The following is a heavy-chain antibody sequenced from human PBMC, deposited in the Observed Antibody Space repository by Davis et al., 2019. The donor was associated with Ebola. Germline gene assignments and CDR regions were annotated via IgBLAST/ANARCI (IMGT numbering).Heavy chain of an antibody. J-gene: IGHJ6*02. D-gene: IGHD3-10*01. CDR2: IDHGGCT. CDR1: GGSFSGY. V-gene: IGHV4-34*01. CDR3: ARDPYYYGSGSYSRYYGMDV. Sequence: SETLSLTCAVYGGSFSGYWSWIRQPPGKGLEWLGQIDHGGCTVYSPSFESRVRISVDRSKNHISLTLTSVTAADTAVYYCARDPYYYGSGSYSRYYGMDVWGQGTTVTVSS.